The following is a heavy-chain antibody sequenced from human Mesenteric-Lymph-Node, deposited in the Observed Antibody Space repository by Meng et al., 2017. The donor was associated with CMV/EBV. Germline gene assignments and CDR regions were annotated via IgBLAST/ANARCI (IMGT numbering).Heavy chain of an antibody. CDR3: ASWGDGYNFDY. Sequence: GESLKISCAASGFTFSDYYMSWIRQAPGKGLEWVLSISNSGTTTYYADSVKGRFTISRDNAKKLLYLQMNSLRVEDTAVYYCASWGDGYNFDYWGQGTLVTVSS. CDR1: GFTFSDYY. D-gene: IGHD5-24*01. J-gene: IGHJ4*02. CDR2: ISNSGTTT. V-gene: IGHV3-11*04.